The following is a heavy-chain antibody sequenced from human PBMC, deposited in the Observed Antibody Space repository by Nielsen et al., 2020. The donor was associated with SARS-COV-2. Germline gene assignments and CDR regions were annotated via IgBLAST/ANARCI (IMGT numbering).Heavy chain of an antibody. CDR3: ARLKYDYIWGSYRYIDV. D-gene: IGHD3-16*02. CDR1: GGSFGRYY. J-gene: IGHJ4*02. CDR2: ITDSGTA. V-gene: IGHV4-34*01. Sequence: SCAVYGGSFGRYYWTWIRQAPERGLEWIGEITDSGTADYNSSLRGRATISLDTSKNHISLKLSSVTAADTAVYYCARLKYDYIWGSYRYIDVWGQGTLVTVSS.